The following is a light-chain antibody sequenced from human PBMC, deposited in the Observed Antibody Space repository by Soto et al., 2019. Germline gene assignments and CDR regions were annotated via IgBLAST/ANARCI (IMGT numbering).Light chain of an antibody. Sequence: QSVLTQPPSVSAAPGQKVTISCSGSGSNIGNNYVSWYQQLTGTAPKLLIYDNNKRPSGIPDRFSGSKSGTSATLGITGLQTGDEADYYCGTWDSSLSAGVFGGGTKLTVL. CDR2: DNN. J-gene: IGLJ2*01. V-gene: IGLV1-51*01. CDR3: GTWDSSLSAGV. CDR1: GSNIGNNY.